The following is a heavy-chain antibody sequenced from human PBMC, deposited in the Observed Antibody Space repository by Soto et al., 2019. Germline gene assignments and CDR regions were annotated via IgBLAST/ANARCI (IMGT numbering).Heavy chain of an antibody. V-gene: IGHV3-33*08. CDR1: GFTFSSYA. Sequence: GGSLRLSCAASGFTFSSYAMHWVRQAPGKGLEWVAVIWYDGGIKYHADSVKGRFTISRDNSKNTLYLQMNSLGVEDTAVYYCATVRKGSGWYDDHWGQGTQVTVSS. CDR3: ATVRKGSGWYDDH. CDR2: IWYDGGIK. D-gene: IGHD6-19*01. J-gene: IGHJ5*02.